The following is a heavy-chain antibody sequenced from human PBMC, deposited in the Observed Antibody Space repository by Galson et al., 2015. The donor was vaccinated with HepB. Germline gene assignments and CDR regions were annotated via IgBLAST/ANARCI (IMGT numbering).Heavy chain of an antibody. CDR2: ISSSSSYT. CDR1: GFTFSDYY. Sequence: SLRLSCAASGFTFSDYYMSWIRQAPGKGLEWVSYISSSSSYTNYADSVKGRFTISRDNAKNSLYLQMNSLRAEDTAVYYCARVGGIAGAPLKYWGQGTLVTVSS. J-gene: IGHJ4*02. V-gene: IGHV3-11*06. CDR3: ARVGGIAGAPLKY. D-gene: IGHD6-13*01.